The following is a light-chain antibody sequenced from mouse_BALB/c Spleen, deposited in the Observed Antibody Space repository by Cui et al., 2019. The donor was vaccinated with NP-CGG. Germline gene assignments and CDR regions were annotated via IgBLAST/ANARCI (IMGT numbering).Light chain of an antibody. Sequence: QAVVTLESALTTSPGETVTLTCRSSTGAVTTNNYANWVQEKPDHLFTGLIGGTNNRVPGVPARFSGSLIGDKAALTITGAQTEDEAIYFCALWYSNHWVFGGGTKLTVL. CDR3: ALWYSNHWV. CDR1: TGAVTTNNY. CDR2: GTN. J-gene: IGLJ1*01. V-gene: IGLV1*01.